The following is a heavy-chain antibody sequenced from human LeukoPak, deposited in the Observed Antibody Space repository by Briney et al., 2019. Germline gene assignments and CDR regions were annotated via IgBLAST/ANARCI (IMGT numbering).Heavy chain of an antibody. CDR3: AKDTGLYYDSSGYIDY. D-gene: IGHD3-22*01. Sequence: SGGSLRLSCAASGFTFSSYGMHWVRQAPGKGLEWVAVISYDGSNKYCADSVKGRFTISRDNSKNTLYLQMNSLRAEDTAVYYCAKDTGLYYDSSGYIDYWGQGTLVTVSS. CDR1: GFTFSSYG. CDR2: ISYDGSNK. V-gene: IGHV3-30*18. J-gene: IGHJ4*02.